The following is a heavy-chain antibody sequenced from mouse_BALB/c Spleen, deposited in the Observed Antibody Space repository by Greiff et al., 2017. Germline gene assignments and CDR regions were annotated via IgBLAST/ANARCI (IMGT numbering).Heavy chain of an antibody. J-gene: IGHJ4*01. CDR1: GFTFSDYY. CDR2: ISDGGSYT. Sequence: EVQLVESGGGLVKPGGSLKLSCAASGFTFSDYYMYWVRQTPEKRLEWVATISDGGSYTYYPDSVKGRFTISRDNAKNNLYLQMSSLKSEDTAMYYCARGITTAMDYWGQGTSVTVSS. V-gene: IGHV5-4*02. D-gene: IGHD2-4*01. CDR3: ARGITTAMDY.